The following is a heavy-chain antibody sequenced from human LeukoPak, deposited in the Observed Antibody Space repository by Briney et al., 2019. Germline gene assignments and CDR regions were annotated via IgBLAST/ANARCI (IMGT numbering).Heavy chain of an antibody. V-gene: IGHV4-4*09. CDR2: IYSSGNT. CDR3: ARGRYNPFDY. Sequence: SETLSLTCTVSGGSIRNYYWSWIRQPPGKGLEYIGYIYSSGNTDYNPSLKSRVTISVDTSKNQFSLKLSSVTAADTAVYYCARGRYNPFDYWGQGTLVTVSS. D-gene: IGHD5-24*01. J-gene: IGHJ4*02. CDR1: GGSIRNYY.